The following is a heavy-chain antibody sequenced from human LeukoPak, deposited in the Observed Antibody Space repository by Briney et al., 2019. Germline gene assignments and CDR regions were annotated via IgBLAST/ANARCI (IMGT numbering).Heavy chain of an antibody. V-gene: IGHV3-7*01. D-gene: IGHD2-21*01. CDR2: INQDGSEK. CDR3: ARDAAYCGGDCCYFDY. Sequence: GGSPRLSCVASGFTFSNYWMNWVRQAPGKGLEWVANINQDGSEKYYVDSVKGRFTISRDNAKNSLYLQMNSLRAEDTAVYYCARDAAYCGGDCCYFDYWGQGTLVTAPS. J-gene: IGHJ4*02. CDR1: GFTFSNYW.